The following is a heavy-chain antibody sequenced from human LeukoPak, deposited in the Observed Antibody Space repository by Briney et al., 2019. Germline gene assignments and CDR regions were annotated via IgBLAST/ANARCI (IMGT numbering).Heavy chain of an antibody. D-gene: IGHD2-8*01. CDR2: IIPIFGTA. CDR3: ARGLIPLYYFDY. Sequence: SVKVSCKASGGTFTSYAISWVRQAPGQGLEWMGGIIPIFGTANYAQKFQGRVTITTDESTSTAYMELSSLRSEDTAVYYCARGLIPLYYFDYWGQGTLVTVSS. J-gene: IGHJ4*02. CDR1: GGTFTSYA. V-gene: IGHV1-69*05.